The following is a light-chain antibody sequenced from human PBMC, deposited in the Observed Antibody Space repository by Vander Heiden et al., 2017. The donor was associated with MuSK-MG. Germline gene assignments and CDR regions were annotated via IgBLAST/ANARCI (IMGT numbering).Light chain of an antibody. CDR3: QQYNNWPPWT. CDR2: GAS. J-gene: IGKJ1*01. Sequence: EIVMTQSPAILSVFTGERATLSCRASQSIGNNLAWYQQRPGQAPRLLIYGASTRASGIPVKFSGSGYGTEFSLTISSRRSEDFAVYYCQQYNNWPPWTFGQGTMVEIK. V-gene: IGKV3-15*01. CDR1: QSIGNN.